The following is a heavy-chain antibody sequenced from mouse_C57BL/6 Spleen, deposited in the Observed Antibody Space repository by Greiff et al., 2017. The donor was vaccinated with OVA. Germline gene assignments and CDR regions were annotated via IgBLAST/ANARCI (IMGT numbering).Heavy chain of an antibody. CDR2: ISSGGSYT. CDR1: GFTFSSYG. CDR3: ARHPPYGSSLYFDY. V-gene: IGHV5-6*01. J-gene: IGHJ2*01. Sequence: EVHLVESGGDLVKPGGSLKLSCAASGFTFSSYGMSWVRQTTDKRLEWVATISSGGSYTYYPDSVKGRFTISRDNAKNTLYLQMSSLKSEDTAMYYCARHPPYGSSLYFDYWGQGTTLTVSS. D-gene: IGHD1-1*01.